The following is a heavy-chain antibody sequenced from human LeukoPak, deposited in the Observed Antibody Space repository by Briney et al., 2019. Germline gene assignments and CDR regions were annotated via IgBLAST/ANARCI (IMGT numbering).Heavy chain of an antibody. V-gene: IGHV4-39*01. CDR1: GGSISSSSYY. CDR2: IYYSGST. J-gene: IGHJ4*02. CDR3: ARPSRWNHYYFDY. D-gene: IGHD1-14*01. Sequence: PSETLSLTCTVSGGSISSSSYYWGWIRQPPGKGLEWIGSIYYSGSTYYNPSLKSRVTISVDTSKNQFSLKLSSVTAAGTAVYYCARPSRWNHYYFDYWGQGTLVTVSS.